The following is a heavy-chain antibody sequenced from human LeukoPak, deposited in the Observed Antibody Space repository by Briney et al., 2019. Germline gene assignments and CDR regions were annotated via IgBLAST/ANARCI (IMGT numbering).Heavy chain of an antibody. Sequence: SQTLSLTCTISGDSVSITSAAWNWIRQSPSRGLEWLGRTYYRSKWYNDYAVSVKSRIAINPDTSKNQFSLQLNSVTPEDTAVYYCARNCGTGNTGCSHWAQGTLVTVSS. D-gene: IGHD2-15*01. CDR2: TYYRSKWYN. CDR3: ARNCGTGNTGCSH. V-gene: IGHV6-1*01. J-gene: IGHJ4*02. CDR1: GDSVSITSAA.